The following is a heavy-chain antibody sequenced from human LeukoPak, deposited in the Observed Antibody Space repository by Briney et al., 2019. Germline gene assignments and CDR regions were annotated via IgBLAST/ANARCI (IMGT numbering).Heavy chain of an antibody. V-gene: IGHV4-39*01. CDR1: GGSISSSSYY. CDR2: IYYSGST. CDR3: ARHGSSGWYDPWFDP. Sequence: KSSENLSLTCTVSGGSISSSSYYWGWIRQPPGKGLEWIGSIYYSGSTYYNQSLKSRVTIPVDTSKNQFSLKLSSVTAADTAVYYCARHGSSGWYDPWFDPRGQGTLVTVSS. D-gene: IGHD6-19*01. J-gene: IGHJ5*02.